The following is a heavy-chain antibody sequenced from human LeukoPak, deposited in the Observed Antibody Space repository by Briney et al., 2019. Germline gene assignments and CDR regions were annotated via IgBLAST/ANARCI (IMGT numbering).Heavy chain of an antibody. J-gene: IGHJ4*02. CDR3: ATGPDYGENY. D-gene: IGHD4-17*01. V-gene: IGHV4-34*01. CDR1: GGSFSGYY. Sequence: SETLSLTCAVYGGSFSGYYWSWIRQPPGKGLEWIGEINHSGGTNYNPSLKSRVTISVDTSKNQFSLKLSSVTAADTAVYYCATGPDYGENYWGQGTLDTVSS. CDR2: INHSGGT.